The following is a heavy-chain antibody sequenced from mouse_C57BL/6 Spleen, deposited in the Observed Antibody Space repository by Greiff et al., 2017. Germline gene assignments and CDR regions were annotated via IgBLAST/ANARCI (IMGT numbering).Heavy chain of an antibody. Sequence: QVQLQQPGAELVKPGASVKMSCKASGYTFTSYWITWVKQRPGQGLEWIGDIYPGSGSTNYNETFKSKATLTVDTSSSTAYLQLSSLTSEDSAVYYCARGGTTVLAEDYFDYWGQGTTLTVSS. V-gene: IGHV1-55*01. CDR3: ARGGTTVLAEDYFDY. CDR2: IYPGSGST. J-gene: IGHJ2*01. D-gene: IGHD1-1*01. CDR1: GYTFTSYW.